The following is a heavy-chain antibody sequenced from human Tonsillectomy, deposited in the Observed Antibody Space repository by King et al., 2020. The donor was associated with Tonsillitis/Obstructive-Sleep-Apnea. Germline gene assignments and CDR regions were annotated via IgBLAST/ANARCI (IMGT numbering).Heavy chain of an antibody. CDR2: ISPFSGNT. V-gene: IGHV1-18*01. CDR3: ARGGDQHYFYMDV. J-gene: IGHJ6*03. Sequence: VQLVESGAEVKKPGAAVKLSCKASGYKFTSYVLPWVRQAPGQGLEWMGWISPFSGNTKYVQTLQGRVTMTTDTSTTTAYMELRSLRSDDTAVYFCARGGDQHYFYMDVWGQGTTVTVSS. CDR1: GYKFTSYV. D-gene: IGHD2-2*01.